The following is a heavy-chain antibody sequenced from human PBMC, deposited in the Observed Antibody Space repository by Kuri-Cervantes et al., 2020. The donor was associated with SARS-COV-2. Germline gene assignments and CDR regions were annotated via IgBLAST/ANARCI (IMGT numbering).Heavy chain of an antibody. CDR3: ASCTSCYFGDYRVTFDY. CDR2: IIPIFGTA. D-gene: IGHD2-2*01. J-gene: IGHJ4*02. Sequence: SVKVSCEASGGTFSSYAISWVRQAPGQGLEWMGGIIPIFGTANYAQKFQGRVTITTDESTSTAYMELSSLRSEDTAVYYCASCTSCYFGDYRVTFDYWGQGTLVTVSS. V-gene: IGHV1-69*05. CDR1: GGTFSSYA.